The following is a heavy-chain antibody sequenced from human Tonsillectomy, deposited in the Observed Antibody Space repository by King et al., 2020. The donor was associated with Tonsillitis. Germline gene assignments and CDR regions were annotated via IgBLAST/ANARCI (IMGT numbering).Heavy chain of an antibody. V-gene: IGHV3-9*01. CDR3: AKAKYSGSYYDAFDI. CDR1: GFTFDDYA. J-gene: IGHJ3*02. D-gene: IGHD1-26*01. CDR2: ISLNSGSI. Sequence: EVQLVESGGGLVQPGRSLRLSCAASGFTFDDYAMHWVRQAPGKGLEWVSGISLNSGSIGYADSVKGRFTISRDNAKNSLYLQMNSLRAEDTALYYCAKAKYSGSYYDAFDIWGQGTMVTVSS.